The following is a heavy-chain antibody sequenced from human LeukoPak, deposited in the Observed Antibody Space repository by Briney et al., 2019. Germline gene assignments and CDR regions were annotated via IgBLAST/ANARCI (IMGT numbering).Heavy chain of an antibody. CDR2: TFDSGST. D-gene: IGHD3-10*01. V-gene: IGHV4-4*07. Sequence: SETLSLTCTVSGGSISGYLWSWIRQPAGKGLEWVGRTFDSGSTSYNPSLESRVTMSVDTPKNQFSLRLSSVTAADTAVYFCVREIPHYGIDYWGQGTLVTVPS. J-gene: IGHJ4*02. CDR1: GGSISGYL. CDR3: VREIPHYGIDY.